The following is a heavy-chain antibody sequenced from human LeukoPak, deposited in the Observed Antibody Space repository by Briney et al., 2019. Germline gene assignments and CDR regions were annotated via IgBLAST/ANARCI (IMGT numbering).Heavy chain of an antibody. D-gene: IGHD2-15*01. Sequence: GRSLRLSCAASGFTFSSYAMHWVRQAPGKGLEWVAVISYDGSNKYYADSVKGRFTISRDNSKNTLYLQMNSLRAEDTAVYYCARDVMPGYCSGGSCQPGNYWGQGTLVTASS. J-gene: IGHJ4*02. CDR3: ARDVMPGYCSGGSCQPGNY. CDR2: ISYDGSNK. V-gene: IGHV3-30-3*01. CDR1: GFTFSSYA.